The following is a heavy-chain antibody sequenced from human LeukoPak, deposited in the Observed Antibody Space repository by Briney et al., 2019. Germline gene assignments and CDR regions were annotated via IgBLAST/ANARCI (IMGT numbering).Heavy chain of an antibody. Sequence: ASVKVSCKASRYSFTSYGISWVRQAPGQGLEWMGWISGYNGNTNCAQKLQGRVTMTTDTSTSTAYMELRSLRSDDTAVYYCARNYGSGNWFFDSWGQGTLVTVSS. CDR3: ARNYGSGNWFFDS. CDR1: RYSFTSYG. D-gene: IGHD3-10*01. CDR2: ISGYNGNT. J-gene: IGHJ4*02. V-gene: IGHV1-18*01.